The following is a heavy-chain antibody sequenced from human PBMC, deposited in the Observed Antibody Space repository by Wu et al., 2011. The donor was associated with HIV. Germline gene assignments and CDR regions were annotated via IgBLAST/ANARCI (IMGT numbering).Heavy chain of an antibody. D-gene: IGHD2-15*01. J-gene: IGHJ4*02. CDR3: ARAASAGGGDY. CDR1: GYTFTDYY. V-gene: IGHV1-2*02. Sequence: QVQLVQSGAEVKKPGASVKVSCKSSGYTFTDYYMHWVRQAPGQGLEWMGWINPHSGGTNYAQKFQGRVTMTRDTSISRAYMELSRLKSDDTAVYYCARAASAGGGDYWGQGTLVTVSS. CDR2: INPHSGGT.